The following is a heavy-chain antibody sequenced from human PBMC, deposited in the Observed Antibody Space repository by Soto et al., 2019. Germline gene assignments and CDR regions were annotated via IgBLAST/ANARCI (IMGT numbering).Heavy chain of an antibody. Sequence: EVQLVESGGGLVQPGGSLRLSCAASGFTFSSYAMHWVRQAPGKGLEYVSAISSNGGSTYYANSVKGRFTISRDNSKNTLYLHMGSLRAEDMAVYYCARRGYSGYEIDYWGQGTLVTVSS. J-gene: IGHJ4*02. V-gene: IGHV3-64*01. D-gene: IGHD5-12*01. CDR2: ISSNGGST. CDR1: GFTFSSYA. CDR3: ARRGYSGYEIDY.